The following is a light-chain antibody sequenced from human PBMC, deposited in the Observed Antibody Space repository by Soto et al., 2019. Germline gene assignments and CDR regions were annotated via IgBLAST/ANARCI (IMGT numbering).Light chain of an antibody. CDR3: QQYNDWPQA. CDR1: QSVSSK. Sequence: ETVMTQSPATLSLSPRERATLSCRASQSVSSKLVWDQQQPGQAPRFLIYGASTRATGIPARFRGSGSGTEFTLTIDSLQSEDFAVYYSQQYNDWPQAFGGGTKVDI. V-gene: IGKV3-15*01. J-gene: IGKJ4*01. CDR2: GAS.